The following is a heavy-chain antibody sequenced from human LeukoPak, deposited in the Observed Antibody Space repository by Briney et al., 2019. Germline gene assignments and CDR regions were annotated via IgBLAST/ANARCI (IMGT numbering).Heavy chain of an antibody. Sequence: AGGSLRLSCAASGFTFGDHYMSWIRQAPGKGLEWVSYISNDGTTIKYADSVKGRLTVSRDNAKNSLYLQMNSLRVEDTAVYYCVRTARLSDYWGQGTLVTVSS. CDR1: GFTFGDHY. CDR2: ISNDGTTI. J-gene: IGHJ4*02. V-gene: IGHV3-11*01. D-gene: IGHD6-6*01. CDR3: VRTARLSDY.